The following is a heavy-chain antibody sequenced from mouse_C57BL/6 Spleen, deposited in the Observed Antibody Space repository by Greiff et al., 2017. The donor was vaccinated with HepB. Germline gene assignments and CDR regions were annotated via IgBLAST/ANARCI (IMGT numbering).Heavy chain of an antibody. CDR2: INPSNGGT. V-gene: IGHV1-53*01. J-gene: IGHJ2*01. CDR3: ARSSYDYDDGFDY. D-gene: IGHD2-4*01. CDR1: GYTFTSYW. Sequence: VQLQQSGTELVKPGASVKLSCKASGYTFTSYWMHWVKQRPGQGLEWIGNINPSNGGTNYNEKFKSKATLTVDKSSSTAYMQLSSLTSEDSAVYYCARSSYDYDDGFDYWGQGTTLTVSS.